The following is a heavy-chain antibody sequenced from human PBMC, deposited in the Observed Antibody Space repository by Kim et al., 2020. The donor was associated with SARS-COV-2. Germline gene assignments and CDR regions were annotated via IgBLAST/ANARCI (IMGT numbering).Heavy chain of an antibody. D-gene: IGHD6-13*01. V-gene: IGHV3-11*06. CDR1: GFTFSDYY. CDR2: ISSSSSYT. J-gene: IGHJ4*02. Sequence: GGSLRLSCAASGFTFSDYYMSWIRQAPGKGLEWVSYISSSSSYTNYADSVKGRFTISRDNAKNSLYLQMNSLRAEDTAVYYCARDRLAAAGPIDYWGQGTLVTVSS. CDR3: ARDRLAAAGPIDY.